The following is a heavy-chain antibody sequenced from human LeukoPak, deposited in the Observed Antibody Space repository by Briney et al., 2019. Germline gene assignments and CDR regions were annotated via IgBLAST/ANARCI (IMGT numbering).Heavy chain of an antibody. CDR3: ARVHSSGWYEDY. CDR2: IYHSGST. V-gene: IGHV4-30-2*01. D-gene: IGHD6-19*01. CDR1: GGSISSGGYY. J-gene: IGHJ4*02. Sequence: SQTLSLTCTVSGGSISSGGYYWSWIRQPPGKGLEWIGYIYHSGSTYYNPSLKSRVTISVDRSKNQFSLKLSSVTAADTAVYYCARVHSSGWYEDYWGQGTPVTVSS.